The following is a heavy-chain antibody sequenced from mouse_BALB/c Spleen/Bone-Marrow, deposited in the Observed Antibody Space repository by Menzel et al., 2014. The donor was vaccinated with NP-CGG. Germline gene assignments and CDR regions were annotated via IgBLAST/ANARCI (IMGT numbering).Heavy chain of an antibody. CDR3: TRRGSSAFPY. CDR1: GYSFSTYW. V-gene: IGHV1-5*01. Sequence: SVTVLSRPGASVKMSCKASGYSFSTYWMHGVKQGPGQGLEWIGAIYPGNSDSSYNQKFEGKAKRTAVTSASTAYMELISLTHEDSAVYYCTRRGSSAFPYWGQGTLVTVSA. CDR2: IYPGNSDS. D-gene: IGHD1-1*01. J-gene: IGHJ3*01.